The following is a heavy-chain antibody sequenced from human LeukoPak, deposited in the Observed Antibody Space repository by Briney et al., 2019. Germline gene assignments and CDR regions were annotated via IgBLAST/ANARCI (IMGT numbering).Heavy chain of an antibody. Sequence: ASVKVSCKASGYTFTSYYMYWVRQAPGQGLEWMGIINPSGDNTTYAQKLQGRVTMTTDTSTSTAYMELRSLRSDDTAVYYCAREAGEEPIDYWGQGTLVTVSS. J-gene: IGHJ4*02. V-gene: IGHV1-46*01. CDR3: AREAGEEPIDY. CDR1: GYTFTSYY. CDR2: INPSGDNT. D-gene: IGHD6-13*01.